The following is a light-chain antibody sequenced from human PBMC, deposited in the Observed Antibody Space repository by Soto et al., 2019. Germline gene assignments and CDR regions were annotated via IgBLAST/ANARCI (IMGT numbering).Light chain of an antibody. V-gene: IGKV1-5*03. J-gene: IGKJ2*01. CDR1: QSISSW. Sequence: DIQMTQSPSTLSASVGDRVTITCRASQSISSWLAWYQQKPGKAPKLLIYKASSLESGVPSRFSGSGSGTEFTLTISSLQPDDFATYYCQQYNRYSPFGQGTKLEIK. CDR3: QQYNRYSP. CDR2: KAS.